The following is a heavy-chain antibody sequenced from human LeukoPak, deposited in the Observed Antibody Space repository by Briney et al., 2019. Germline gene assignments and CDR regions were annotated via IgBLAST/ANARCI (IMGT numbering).Heavy chain of an antibody. CDR2: ISGSGGST. V-gene: IGHV3-23*01. CDR3: AKEWAYCGGDCYPPEYFQH. CDR1: GFRFGDYA. Sequence: GGSLRLSCTASGFRFGDYAMSWVRQAPGKGLEWVSAISGSGGSTYYADSVKGRFTISRDNSKNTLYPQMNSLRAEDTAVYYCAKEWAYCGGDCYPPEYFQHWGQGTLVTVSS. D-gene: IGHD2-21*02. J-gene: IGHJ1*01.